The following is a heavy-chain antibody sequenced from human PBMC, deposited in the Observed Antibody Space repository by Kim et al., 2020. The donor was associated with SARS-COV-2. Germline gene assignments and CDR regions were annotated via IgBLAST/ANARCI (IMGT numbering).Heavy chain of an antibody. CDR3: SKDRSYYCHPYIHLGMD. J-gene: IGHJ6*01. CDR1: GFSFSDYA. Sequence: GGSLRLSCAASGFSFSDYAMSWVRQAPGQGLEWVSSIRGDSAATFSAGSVRGRFAISRDNSKNTLYLPLNNLKVEDTALYFCSKDRSYYCHPYIHLGMD. CDR2: IRGDSAAT. V-gene: IGHV3-23*01. D-gene: IGHD3-10*01.